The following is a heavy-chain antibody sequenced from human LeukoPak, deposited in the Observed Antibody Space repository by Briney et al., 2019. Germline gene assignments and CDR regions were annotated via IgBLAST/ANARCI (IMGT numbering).Heavy chain of an antibody. V-gene: IGHV3-33*06. CDR1: GFTFSSYG. J-gene: IGHJ4*02. D-gene: IGHD6-13*01. CDR2: IWYDGRNK. CDR3: AKDRAAGTYYFDY. Sequence: GRSLRLSCAASGFTFSSYGMHWVRQAPGKGLEWVAVIWYDGRNKYYADSVKGRFTISRDNSKNTLYLQTNSLRAEDTAVYYCAKDRAAGTYYFDYWGQGTLVTVSS.